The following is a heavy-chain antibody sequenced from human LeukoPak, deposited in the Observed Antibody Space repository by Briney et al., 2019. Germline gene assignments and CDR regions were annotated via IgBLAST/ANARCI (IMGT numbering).Heavy chain of an antibody. J-gene: IGHJ6*02. V-gene: IGHV4-59*01. CDR2: IYYSGST. CDR1: GGSISNYY. Sequence: SETLSLTCTVSGGSISNYYLNWMRQPPGKGLEWIGYIYYSGSTNYNPALKSRVTISGDTSKNEFSLKLTSVTAADTAVYYCARAPPIYHYYYGMDVWGQGTTVTVSS. CDR3: ARAPPIYHYYYGMDV.